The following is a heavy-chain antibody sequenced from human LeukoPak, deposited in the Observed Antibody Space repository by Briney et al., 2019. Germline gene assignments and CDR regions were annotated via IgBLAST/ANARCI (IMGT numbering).Heavy chain of an antibody. CDR1: GYTFSIYG. CDR2: ISAYNGNT. Sequence: GASVRVSCKASGYTFSIYGFSWVRQAPGQGLEWMGWISAYNGNTNYAQKFQGRVTMTTDTSTSTAHMELRSLRSEDTAVYYCARDNDSRDPPHFDYWGQGTLVTVSS. D-gene: IGHD3-16*01. CDR3: ARDNDSRDPPHFDY. V-gene: IGHV1-18*01. J-gene: IGHJ4*02.